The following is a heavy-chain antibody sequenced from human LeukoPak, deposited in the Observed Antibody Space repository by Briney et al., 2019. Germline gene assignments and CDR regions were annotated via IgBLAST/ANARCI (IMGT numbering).Heavy chain of an antibody. CDR2: INHSGST. J-gene: IGHJ4*02. V-gene: IGHV4-34*01. D-gene: IGHD6-13*01. CDR3: ERLDSSRWYLIDY. CDR1: GGSFSGYY. Sequence: SETLSLTCAVYGGSFSGYYWSWIRQPPGKGLEWIGEINHSGSTNYNPSLKSRVTISVDTSKNQFSLKLSSVTAADTAVYYCERLDSSRWYLIDYWGQGTLVTVSS.